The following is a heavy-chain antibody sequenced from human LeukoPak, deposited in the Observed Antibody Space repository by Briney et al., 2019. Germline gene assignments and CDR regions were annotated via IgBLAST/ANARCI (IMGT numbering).Heavy chain of an antibody. CDR1: GGSISSGGYY. D-gene: IGHD2-2*01. Sequence: SQTLSLTCTVSGGSISSGGYYWSWIRQHPGQGLEWIGYIYYSGSTYYNPSLKSRVTISVDTSKNQFSLKLSSVTAADTAVYYCARHGPRGDCSSTSCYDYWGQGTLVTVSS. V-gene: IGHV4-31*03. CDR2: IYYSGST. CDR3: ARHGPRGDCSSTSCYDY. J-gene: IGHJ4*02.